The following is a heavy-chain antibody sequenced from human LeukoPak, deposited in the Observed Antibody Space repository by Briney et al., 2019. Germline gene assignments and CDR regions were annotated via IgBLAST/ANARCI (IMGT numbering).Heavy chain of an antibody. CDR1: GFTFSSYS. D-gene: IGHD1-26*01. J-gene: IGHJ6*03. CDR3: ARGGSHYCYYMDV. CDR2: ISSSSTYI. V-gene: IGHV3-21*06. Sequence: GGSLRLSCAASGFTFSSYSMNWVRQAPGKGLEWVSCISSSSTYIYYADSVKGRFTISRDSAKNLLYLQTNSLRAEDTAVYYCARGGSHYCYYMDVWGKGTTVTVSS.